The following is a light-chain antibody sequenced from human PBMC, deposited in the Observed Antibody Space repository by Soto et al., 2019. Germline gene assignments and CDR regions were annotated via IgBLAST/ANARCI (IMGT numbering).Light chain of an antibody. V-gene: IGLV2-14*01. J-gene: IGLJ3*02. Sequence: QSVLTQPASVSGSPGQSITISCTGTSSDIGGYHYVSWYQQHPGKAPRLIIYEVSHRPSGISNRFSASKSDNTASLTISGLQPEDEADYHCSSYSTSNTRWVFGGGTKLTVL. CDR3: SSYSTSNTRWV. CDR1: SSDIGGYHY. CDR2: EVS.